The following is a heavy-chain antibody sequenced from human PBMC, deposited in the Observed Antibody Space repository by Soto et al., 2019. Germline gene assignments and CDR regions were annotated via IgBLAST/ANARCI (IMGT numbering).Heavy chain of an antibody. D-gene: IGHD1-26*01. V-gene: IGHV1-69*06. Sequence: QVQLVQSGAEVKKPGSSVKVSCKASGGTFSSYAISWVRQAPGQGLEWMGGIIPIFGTANYAQKFQGRVTITADKSTSTAYMELSCLRYEDSAVYYCARAGELLSGWFDPWGQGTLVTVSS. J-gene: IGHJ5*02. CDR1: GGTFSSYA. CDR2: IIPIFGTA. CDR3: ARAGELLSGWFDP.